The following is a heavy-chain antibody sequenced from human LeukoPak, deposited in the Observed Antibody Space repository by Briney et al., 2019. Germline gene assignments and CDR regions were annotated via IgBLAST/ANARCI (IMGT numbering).Heavy chain of an antibody. CDR3: AKDFGSEHSSGWYLHSRIYGMDV. D-gene: IGHD6-19*01. CDR1: GFTFSSYA. J-gene: IGHJ6*02. V-gene: IGHV3-23*01. Sequence: QAGGSLRLSCAASGFTFSSYAMSWVRQAPGKGLEWVSAISGSGGSTYYADSVKGRFTISRDNSKNTLYLQMNSLRAEDTAVYYCAKDFGSEHSSGWYLHSRIYGMDVWGQGTTVTVSS. CDR2: ISGSGGST.